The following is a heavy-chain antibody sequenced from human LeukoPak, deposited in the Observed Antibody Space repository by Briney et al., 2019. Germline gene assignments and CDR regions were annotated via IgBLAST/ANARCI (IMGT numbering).Heavy chain of an antibody. CDR2: IYHSGSI. D-gene: IGHD3-22*01. V-gene: IGHV4-38-2*01. J-gene: IGHJ4*02. CDR3: ARGYYDSSGYYWNYFDY. Sequence: SETLSLTCAVSGYSISSGYYWGWIRQPPGKGLEWIGSIYHSGSIYYNPSLKNRVTISADTSKNQFSLKLSSVTAADTAVYYCARGYYDSSGYYWNYFDYWGQGTLVTVSS. CDR1: GYSISSGYY.